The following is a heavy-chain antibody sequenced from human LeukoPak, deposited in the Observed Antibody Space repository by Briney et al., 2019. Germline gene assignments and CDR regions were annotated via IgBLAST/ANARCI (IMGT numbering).Heavy chain of an antibody. Sequence: SQTLSLTCAVSGDSVSSNSAAWNWIRQSPSRGLEWLGRTYYRSKWYNDYSVFVKSRITIIPDTSKNQFSLQLNSVTPEDTAVYYCVRGGYSSGWRLDYWGQGTLVTVSS. CDR2: TYYRSKWYN. J-gene: IGHJ4*02. V-gene: IGHV6-1*01. D-gene: IGHD6-19*01. CDR3: VRGGYSSGWRLDY. CDR1: GDSVSSNSAA.